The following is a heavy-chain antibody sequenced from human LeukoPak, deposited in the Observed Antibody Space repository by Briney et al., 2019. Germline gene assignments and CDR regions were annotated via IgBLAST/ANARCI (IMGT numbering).Heavy chain of an antibody. CDR3: ARGYSSSYDY. Sequence: SVKVSCKASRGTFSSYAISWVRQAPGQGLEWMGGIIPIFGTTNYAQKFQDRVTITADKSTSTAYMELSSLRSEDTAVYYCARGYSSSYDYWGQGTLVTVSS. V-gene: IGHV1-69*06. CDR2: IIPIFGTT. J-gene: IGHJ4*02. CDR1: RGTFSSYA. D-gene: IGHD6-6*01.